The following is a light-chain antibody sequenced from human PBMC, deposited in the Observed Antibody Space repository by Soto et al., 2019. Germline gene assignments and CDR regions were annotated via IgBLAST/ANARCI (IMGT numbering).Light chain of an antibody. J-gene: IGKJ1*01. CDR1: QSVSSSY. Sequence: DIVLTQSPGTLSLSPGERATLSCRASQSVSSSYLAWYQQKPGQAPRLLIYGASSRATGIPDRFSGSGSGTDFTLTISRLEHEDCAVYYCQQYGSSPWTFGHGTTVEIK. CDR2: GAS. V-gene: IGKV3-20*01. CDR3: QQYGSSPWT.